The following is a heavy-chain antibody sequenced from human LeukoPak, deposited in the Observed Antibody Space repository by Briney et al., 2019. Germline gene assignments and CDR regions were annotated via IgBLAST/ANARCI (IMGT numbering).Heavy chain of an antibody. CDR1: GFAFSSYA. D-gene: IGHD6-13*01. V-gene: IGHV3-23*01. J-gene: IGHJ4*02. Sequence: TGGSLRLSCAASGFAFSSYAMNWVRQAPGKGLEWVSGISPNGGSTYYADSVKGRFTISRDNSKNTLYLQMNSLRAEDTAVYYCAKCFYSSSLARIDYWGQGTLVTVSS. CDR3: AKCFYSSSLARIDY. CDR2: ISPNGGST.